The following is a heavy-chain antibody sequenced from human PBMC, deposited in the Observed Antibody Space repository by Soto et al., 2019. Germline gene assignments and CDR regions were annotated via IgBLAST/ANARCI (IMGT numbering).Heavy chain of an antibody. CDR3: ARVAAAGTLFDY. D-gene: IGHD6-13*01. CDR1: ACSISSYY. J-gene: IGHJ4*02. CDR2: IYYSGSS. V-gene: IGHV4-59*01. Sequence: QVQLQESGPGLVKPSETLSLTCTVSACSISSYYWSWIRQPPGRGLEWIGYIYYSGSSNYNPSLKSRVTISVDTSKNQFSPKLSSVTAADAAVYYCARVAAAGTLFDYWGQGTLVTVSS.